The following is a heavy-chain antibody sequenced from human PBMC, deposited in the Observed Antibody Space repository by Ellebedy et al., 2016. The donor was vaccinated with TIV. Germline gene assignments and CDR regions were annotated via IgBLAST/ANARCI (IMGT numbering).Heavy chain of an antibody. CDR1: AFTFSSYG. CDR2: IWYDGRNK. CDR3: ARGKGGRDGYNNGAWAFDI. Sequence: GESLKISCAASAFTFSSYGMHWVRQAPGKGLEWVAVIWYDGRNKYYADSVKGRFTISRDNSKNTLYLQMNSLRAEDTAVYYCARGKGGRDGYNNGAWAFDIWGQGTMVTVSS. V-gene: IGHV3-33*01. D-gene: IGHD5-24*01. J-gene: IGHJ3*02.